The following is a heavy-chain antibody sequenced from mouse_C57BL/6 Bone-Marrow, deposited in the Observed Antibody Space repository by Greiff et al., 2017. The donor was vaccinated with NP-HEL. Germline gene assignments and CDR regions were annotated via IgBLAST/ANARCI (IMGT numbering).Heavy chain of an antibody. Sequence: QVQLQQPGAELVRPGTSVKLSCKASGYTFTNYRMHWVKQRPGQGLEWIGVIDPSDSYTNYNQKFKGKATLTVDTSSSTAYMQLSSLTSEDSAVYYCARKGAMDYWGQGTSVTVSS. J-gene: IGHJ4*01. CDR3: ARKGAMDY. CDR1: GYTFTNYR. CDR2: IDPSDSYT. V-gene: IGHV1-59*01.